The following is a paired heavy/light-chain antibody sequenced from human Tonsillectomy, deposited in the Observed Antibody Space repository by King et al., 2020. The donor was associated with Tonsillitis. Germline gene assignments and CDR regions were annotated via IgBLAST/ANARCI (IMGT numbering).Light chain of an antibody. J-gene: IGLJ1*01. V-gene: IGLV1-40*01. Sequence: QSVLTQPPSVSGAPGQRVTISCTGSTSNIGAGYDVHWYQQLPGTAPKLLIYGNNNRPSGVPDRFSGSKSGTSASLAITGLQAEDEADYYCQSYDSSLSGYVFGTGTKVTVL. CDR2: GNN. CDR3: QSYDSSLSGYV. CDR1: TSNIGAGYD.
Heavy chain of an antibody. CDR3: AREGAGSSSYYGGFDY. V-gene: IGHV1-69*01. CDR2: IIPMFGTA. CDR1: GGTFSSYA. Sequence: QVQLVQSGAEVKKPGSSVKVSCKASGGTFSSYAITWVRQAPGQGLEWMGGIIPMFGTANYAQKFQGRVTITADESTSTAYMELSSLRSEDTAFYYCAREGAGSSSYYGGFDYWGQGTLVTVSS. D-gene: IGHD6-13*01. J-gene: IGHJ4*02.